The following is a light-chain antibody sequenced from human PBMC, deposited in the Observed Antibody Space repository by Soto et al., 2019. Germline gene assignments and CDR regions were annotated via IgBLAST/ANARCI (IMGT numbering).Light chain of an antibody. CDR2: AVD. CDR1: SSDVGAYNY. J-gene: IGLJ1*01. V-gene: IGLV2-8*01. Sequence: QSALTRPPSVSGSPGQSVTISCTGTSSDVGAYNYVSWYQQHPGKAPKLMIYAVDKRPSGVPDRFSGSKSGNTASLTVTGLHAEDEADYYCSSYAGDNSHYVFRTGTKLTVL. CDR3: SSYAGDNSHYV.